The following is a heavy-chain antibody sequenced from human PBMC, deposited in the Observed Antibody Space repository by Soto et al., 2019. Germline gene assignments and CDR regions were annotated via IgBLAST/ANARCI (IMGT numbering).Heavy chain of an antibody. CDR1: GYSFSNSW. J-gene: IGHJ3*02. V-gene: IGHV5-51*01. D-gene: IGHD1-26*01. CDR2: IYPGDSDS. Sequence: GESLKISCKGSGYSFSNSWIAWVRQMPGKGLEWMGIIYPGDSDSRYSPSFQGQVSISADKSINTAYLQWSSLKASDTAMYYCARLMLGSYRAFDIWGQGTMVTVSS. CDR3: ARLMLGSYRAFDI.